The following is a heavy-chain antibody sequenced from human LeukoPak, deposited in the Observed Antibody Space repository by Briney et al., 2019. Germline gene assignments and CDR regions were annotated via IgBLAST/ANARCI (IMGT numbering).Heavy chain of an antibody. V-gene: IGHV3-30*02. J-gene: IGHJ4*02. CDR3: AKISVGAEAYFDY. D-gene: IGHD1-26*01. CDR1: GFSFSDYG. Sequence: GGSLRLSCAASGFSFSDYGMHWVRQAPGKGLEWVAFIRYDGSNKYYADSVKGRFTISRDNSKNTLYLQMNSLRAEDTAVYFCAKISVGAEAYFDYWGQGTLVTVSS. CDR2: IRYDGSNK.